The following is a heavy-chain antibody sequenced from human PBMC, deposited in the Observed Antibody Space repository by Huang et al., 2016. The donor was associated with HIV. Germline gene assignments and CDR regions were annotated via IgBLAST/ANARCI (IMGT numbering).Heavy chain of an antibody. V-gene: IGHV3-23*01. J-gene: IGHJ3*02. D-gene: IGHD6-19*01. CDR1: GFTFSSYA. CDR2: IRGSGGST. Sequence: EVQLLESGGGLVQPGGSLRLSCAASGFTFSSYAMSWVRQAPGKGLEWVSAIRGSGGSTYYADSVKGRCTSSRDNAKNTLYLQMNSLRAEDTAVYYCAKQSSGWYVSADAFDIWGQGTMVTVSS. CDR3: AKQSSGWYVSADAFDI.